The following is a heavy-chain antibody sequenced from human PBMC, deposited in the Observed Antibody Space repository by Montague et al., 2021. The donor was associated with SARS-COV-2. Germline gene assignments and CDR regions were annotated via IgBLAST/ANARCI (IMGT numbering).Heavy chain of an antibody. J-gene: IGHJ5*02. CDR1: GGSLSTPHY. D-gene: IGHD5-12*01. V-gene: IGHV4-31*11. CDR3: ARTVLYSGYDYSWFDP. CDR2: IYNSGTT. Sequence: TLSLTCAVSGGSLSTPHYWSWVRQPPGKGLEWIGYIYNSGTTSYSPSLRSRATISIDTSKNLFSLKLTSVTAADTAVYYCARTVLYSGYDYSWFDPWGQGTPVTVSS.